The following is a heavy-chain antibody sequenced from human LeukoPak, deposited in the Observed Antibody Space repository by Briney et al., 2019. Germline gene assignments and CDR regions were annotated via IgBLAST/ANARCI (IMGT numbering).Heavy chain of an antibody. V-gene: IGHV3-9*01. Sequence: GGSLRLSCAASGFTFDDYAMHWVRQAPGKGLEWVSGISWNSGSIGYADSVKGRFTISRDNAKNSLYLQMNSLRAEDTVLYYCAKSNLGYDSSGYSDYWGQGTLVTVSS. CDR3: AKSNLGYDSSGYSDY. J-gene: IGHJ4*02. CDR1: GFTFDDYA. CDR2: ISWNSGSI. D-gene: IGHD3-22*01.